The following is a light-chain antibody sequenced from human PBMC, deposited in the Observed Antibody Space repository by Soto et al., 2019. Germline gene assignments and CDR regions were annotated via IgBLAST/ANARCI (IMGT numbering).Light chain of an antibody. Sequence: EIVLTQSPGTLSLSPGERATLSCRASQSVSSTYLAWYQQKPGQAPRLLIYGASSRATGIPDRFSGSGSGTDVTLTISRREPEEYAADYCQQHGSLALTFGRGTKVEIK. V-gene: IGKV3-20*01. CDR3: QQHGSLALT. CDR1: QSVSSTY. J-gene: IGKJ4*01. CDR2: GAS.